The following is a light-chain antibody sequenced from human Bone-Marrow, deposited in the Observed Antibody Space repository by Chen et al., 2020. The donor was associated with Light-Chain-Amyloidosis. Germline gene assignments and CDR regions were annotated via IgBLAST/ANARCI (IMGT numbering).Light chain of an antibody. CDR2: DDR. V-gene: IGLV3-21*02. CDR1: NIGSKS. Sequence: SYVLTQPPSVSVAPGQTARLTCGGNNIGSKSVHWYQHKPGQAPVLVVYDDRDRPSGIPERFSGSNSGNTATLTISRVEAGDEADYYCQVWDSSSDHVVFGGGTKLTVL. J-gene: IGLJ2*01. CDR3: QVWDSSSDHVV.